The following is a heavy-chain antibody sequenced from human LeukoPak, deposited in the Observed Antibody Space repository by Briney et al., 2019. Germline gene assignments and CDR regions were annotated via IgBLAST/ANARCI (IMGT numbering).Heavy chain of an antibody. CDR2: INPNSGGT. V-gene: IGHV1-2*02. J-gene: IGHJ4*02. CDR3: ARDAFCSSTSCYTAGFDY. Sequence: ASVKVSCKASGYTFTGYYMHWVRQAPGQGLEWMGWINPNSGGTNYAQKVQGRVTMTRDTSISTAYMELSRLRSDDTAVYYCARDAFCSSTSCYTAGFDYWGQGTLVTVSS. D-gene: IGHD2-2*02. CDR1: GYTFTGYY.